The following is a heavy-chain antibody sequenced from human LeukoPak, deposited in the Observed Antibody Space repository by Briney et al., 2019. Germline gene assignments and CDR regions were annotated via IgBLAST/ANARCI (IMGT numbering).Heavy chain of an antibody. D-gene: IGHD3-9*01. CDR2: IIPIFGTA. CDR3: ARVELRYFDWSLGMDV. Sequence: SVKVSCKASGGTFSSYAISWVRQAPGQGLEWMGGIIPIFGTANYAQKFQGRVTITADKSTSTAYMELGSLRSEDTAVYYCARVELRYFDWSLGMDVWGKGTTVTVSS. J-gene: IGHJ6*04. V-gene: IGHV1-69*06. CDR1: GGTFSSYA.